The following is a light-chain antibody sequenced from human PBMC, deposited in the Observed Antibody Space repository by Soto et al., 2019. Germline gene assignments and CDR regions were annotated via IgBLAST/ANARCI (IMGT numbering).Light chain of an antibody. CDR2: DVS. CDR1: SSDVGGYNY. Sequence: QSPLTQPASVSGSPGQSITISCTGTSSDVGGYNYVSWYQQHPGKAPKLMIYDVSNRPSGVSNRFPGSKSGNTASLTISGLQAEDEADYYCSSYTSSSTLVVFGGGTKLTVL. CDR3: SSYTSSSTLVV. V-gene: IGLV2-14*01. J-gene: IGLJ2*01.